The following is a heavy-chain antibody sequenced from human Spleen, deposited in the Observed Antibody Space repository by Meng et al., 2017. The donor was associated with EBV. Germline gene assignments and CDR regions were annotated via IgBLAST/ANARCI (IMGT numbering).Heavy chain of an antibody. CDR1: GGSFSGYY. CDR3: ARGSNYGSAPFDY. V-gene: IGHV4-34*02. CDR2: INQSGNT. Sequence: QVQLQQVGAGLLKPSEALSLTCAVYGGSFSGYYGSWIRQPPGKGLEWIGEINQSGNTNYKSSLKSRVTISLDTSKHQFSLKLTSVTVADTAMYYCARGSNYGSAPFDYWGQGSLVTVSS. D-gene: IGHD3-10*01. J-gene: IGHJ4*02.